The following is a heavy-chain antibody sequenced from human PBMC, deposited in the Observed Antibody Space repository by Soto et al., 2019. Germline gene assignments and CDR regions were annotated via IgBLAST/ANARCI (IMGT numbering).Heavy chain of an antibody. Sequence: GASVKVSCKASGYTFTSYGISWVRQATGQGLEWMGWMNPNSGNTGYAQKFQGRVTMTRNTSISTAYMELSSLRSEDTAVYYCARGPPYYDFWSGYNIDYWGQGTLVTVSS. J-gene: IGHJ4*02. D-gene: IGHD3-3*01. CDR3: ARGPPYYDFWSGYNIDY. V-gene: IGHV1-8*02. CDR2: MNPNSGNT. CDR1: GYTFTSYG.